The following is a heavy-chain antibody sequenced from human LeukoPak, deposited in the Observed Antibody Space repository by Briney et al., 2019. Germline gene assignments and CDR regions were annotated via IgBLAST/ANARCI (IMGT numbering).Heavy chain of an antibody. D-gene: IGHD2-2*01. V-gene: IGHV1-69*13. J-gene: IGHJ3*02. CDR1: GGTFSSYA. Sequence: ASVKVSCKASGGTFSSYAISWVRQAPGQGLEWMGGIIPIFGTANYAQKFQRRVTTTADESTSTAYMELSSLRSEDTAVYYCAIEMARGYCSSTSCSDAFDIWGQGTMVTVSS. CDR3: AIEMARGYCSSTSCSDAFDI. CDR2: IIPIFGTA.